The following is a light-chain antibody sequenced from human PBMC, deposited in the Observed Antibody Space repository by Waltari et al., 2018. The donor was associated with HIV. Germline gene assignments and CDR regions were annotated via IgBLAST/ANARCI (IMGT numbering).Light chain of an antibody. V-gene: IGLV1-44*01. CDR2: SNH. CDR1: ISHIGGNP. Sequence: QSVLTQSPSASGTPGQRVTISCSGRISHIGGNPVSWYQHLPGTAPKLLLYSNHPRPSGVPDRFSGSKSGTSASLAISGLQSEDEADYYCAAWDANLNGRLFGGGTKLTVL. CDR3: AAWDANLNGRL. J-gene: IGLJ2*01.